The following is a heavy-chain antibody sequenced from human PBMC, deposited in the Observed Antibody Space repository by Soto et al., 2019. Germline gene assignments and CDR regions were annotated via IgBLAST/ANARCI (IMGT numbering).Heavy chain of an antibody. CDR2: ISYDGSNK. CDR1: GFTFSSYA. V-gene: IGHV3-30-3*01. CDR3: ARAGDYCYGMDV. Sequence: QVQLVESGGGVVQPGRSLRLSCAASGFTFSSYAMHWVRQAPGKGLEWVAVISYDGSNKYYADSVKGRFTISRDNSKNTLYLQMNSLRAEDTAVYYCARAGDYCYGMDVWGQGTTVTVSS. J-gene: IGHJ6*02. D-gene: IGHD3-10*01.